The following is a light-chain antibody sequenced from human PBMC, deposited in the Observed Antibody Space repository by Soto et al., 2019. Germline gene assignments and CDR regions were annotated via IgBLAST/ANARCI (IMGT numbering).Light chain of an antibody. CDR1: QSIGRW. J-gene: IGKJ2*01. CDR3: QQYYTYSMHT. Sequence: DIQMTQSPSTLSASVGERVTITCRASQSIGRWLAWYQQRPGKAPKLLLYEASILEGGVPSRFSGSGSGTEFTLTISRLQPDDFASYVGQQYYTYSMHTFGQGTKLDIK. V-gene: IGKV1-5*03. CDR2: EAS.